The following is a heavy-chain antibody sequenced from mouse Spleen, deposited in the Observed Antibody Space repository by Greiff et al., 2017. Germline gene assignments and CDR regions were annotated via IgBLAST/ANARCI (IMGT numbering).Heavy chain of an antibody. Sequence: QVQLKESGPELVKPGASVKISCKASGYAFSSSWMNWVKQRPGKGLEWIGRIYPGDGDTNYNGKFKGKATLTADKSSSTAYMQLSSLTSEDSAVYFCAAGYGDYRFAYWGQGTLVTVSA. V-gene: IGHV1-82*01. CDR1: GYAFSSSW. CDR2: IYPGDGDT. J-gene: IGHJ3*01. CDR3: AAGYGDYRFAY. D-gene: IGHD2-13*01.